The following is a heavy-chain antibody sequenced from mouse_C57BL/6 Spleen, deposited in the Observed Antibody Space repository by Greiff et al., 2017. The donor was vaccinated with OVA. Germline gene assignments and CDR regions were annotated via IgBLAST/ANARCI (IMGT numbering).Heavy chain of an antibody. V-gene: IGHV1-64*01. CDR3: ARSRPNWDYAMDY. J-gene: IGHJ4*01. CDR2: IHPNSGST. CDR1: GYTFTSYW. D-gene: IGHD4-1*02. Sequence: QVQLQQPGAELVKPGASVKLSCKASGYTFTSYWMHWVKQRPGQGLEWIGMIHPNSGSTNYNEKFKSKATLTVDKSSSTAYMQLSSLTSEDSAVYYGARSRPNWDYAMDYWGQGTSVTVSS.